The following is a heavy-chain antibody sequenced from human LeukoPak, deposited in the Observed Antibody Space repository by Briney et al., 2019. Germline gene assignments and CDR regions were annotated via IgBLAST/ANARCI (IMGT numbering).Heavy chain of an antibody. CDR1: GYTFTGYY. D-gene: IGHD6-13*01. CDR2: INPNSGGT. Sequence: ASVKVSCKASGYTFTGYYMHWVRQAPGQGLEWMGRINPNSGGTNYAQKFQGRVTMTRDTSISTAYMELSRLRSDDTAVYYCARHLLGSEAAAHDYWGQGTLVTVSS. V-gene: IGHV1-2*06. J-gene: IGHJ4*02. CDR3: ARHLLGSEAAAHDY.